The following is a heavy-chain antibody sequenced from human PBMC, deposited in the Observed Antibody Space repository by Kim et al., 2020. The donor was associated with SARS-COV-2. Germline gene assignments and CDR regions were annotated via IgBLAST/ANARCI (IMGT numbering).Heavy chain of an antibody. D-gene: IGHD2-15*01. CDR1: GYTFTSYG. Sequence: APVKVSCKASGYTFTSYGISWVRQAPGQGLEWMGWISAYNGNTNYAQKLQGRVTMTTDTSTSTAYMELRTLRSDDTAVYYCARDRCSGGSCRRYYYYGMDVWGQGTTVTVSS. CDR3: ARDRCSGGSCRRYYYYGMDV. V-gene: IGHV1-18*04. CDR2: ISAYNGNT. J-gene: IGHJ6*02.